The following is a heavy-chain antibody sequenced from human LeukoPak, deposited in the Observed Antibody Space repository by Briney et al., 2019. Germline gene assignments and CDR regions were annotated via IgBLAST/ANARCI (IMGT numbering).Heavy chain of an antibody. Sequence: GGSLRLSCAASGFTFSSYEMNWVRQAPGKGLEWVSYISSSGSTIYYADSVKGRFTISRDNAKNSLYLQMNSLSAEDTAVYYCARELWFGGRTMFDPWGQGTLVTVSS. CDR3: ARELWFGGRTMFDP. CDR1: GFTFSSYE. CDR2: ISSSGSTI. V-gene: IGHV3-48*03. J-gene: IGHJ5*02. D-gene: IGHD3-10*01.